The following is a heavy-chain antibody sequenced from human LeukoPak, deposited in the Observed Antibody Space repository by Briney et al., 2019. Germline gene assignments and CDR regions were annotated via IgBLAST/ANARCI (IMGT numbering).Heavy chain of an antibody. Sequence: APVKVSCXAYGYTFTSCGISWVRQAPGQGLEWMGWISAYNGNTNYAQKLQGRVTMTTDTSTSTAYMELRSLRSDDSAVYYCARDLGDIVVVPSAFTLPWGQGTLVTVSS. V-gene: IGHV1-18*01. J-gene: IGHJ5*02. CDR1: GYTFTSCG. CDR2: ISAYNGNT. D-gene: IGHD2-2*01. CDR3: ARDLGDIVVVPSAFTLP.